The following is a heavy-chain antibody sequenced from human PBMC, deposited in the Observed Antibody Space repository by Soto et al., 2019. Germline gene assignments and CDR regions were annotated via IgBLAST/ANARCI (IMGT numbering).Heavy chain of an antibody. D-gene: IGHD5-12*01. Sequence: SETLSLTCAVSGGSISSSNWWSWVRQPPGKGLEWIGEIYHSGSTNYNPSLKSRVTISVDTSKNQFSLKLSSVTAADTAVYYCARDSRDGYNLDYWGQGTLVTVSS. CDR2: IYHSGST. CDR3: ARDSRDGYNLDY. V-gene: IGHV4-4*02. J-gene: IGHJ4*02. CDR1: GGSISSSNW.